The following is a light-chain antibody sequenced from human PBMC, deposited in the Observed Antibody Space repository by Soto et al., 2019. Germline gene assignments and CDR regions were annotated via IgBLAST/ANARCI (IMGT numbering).Light chain of an antibody. V-gene: IGLV6-57*04. CDR3: QSEGV. CDR1: SGSIASNY. Sequence: NFMLTQPHSVSESPGKTVTISCTRSSGSIASNYVQWYQQRPGSAPTTVIYEDNQRPSGVPDRFSGSIDSSSNSASLTISGLKTEDEADYYCQSEGVFGGGTQLTV. J-gene: IGLJ2*01. CDR2: EDN.